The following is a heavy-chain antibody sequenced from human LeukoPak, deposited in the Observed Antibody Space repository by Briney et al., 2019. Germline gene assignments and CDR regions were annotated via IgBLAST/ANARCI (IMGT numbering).Heavy chain of an antibody. D-gene: IGHD3-22*01. CDR2: INSYNGNT. Sequence: GASVKVSCKASGYTFTGYGISWVRQAPGQGLEWMGWINSYNGNTNYAQKLQGRVTMTTDTSTSTAYMELRSLRSDDTAVYYCARVYDSSGYFHFDYWGQGTLVTVSS. CDR3: ARVYDSSGYFHFDY. CDR1: GYTFTGYG. V-gene: IGHV1-18*01. J-gene: IGHJ4*02.